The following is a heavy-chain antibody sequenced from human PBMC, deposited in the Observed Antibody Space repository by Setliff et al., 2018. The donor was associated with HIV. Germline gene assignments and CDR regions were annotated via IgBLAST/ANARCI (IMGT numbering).Heavy chain of an antibody. CDR1: GFTFSSYS. Sequence: GSLRLSCAASGFTFSSYSMNWVRQAPGKGLEWVSSISSSSSYIYYADSVKGRFTISRDNAKNSLYLQMNSLRAEDTAVYYCARRDCSGGSCYMGYWGQGTLVTVSS. CDR3: ARRDCSGGSCYMGY. J-gene: IGHJ4*02. D-gene: IGHD2-15*01. CDR2: ISSSSSYI. V-gene: IGHV3-21*01.